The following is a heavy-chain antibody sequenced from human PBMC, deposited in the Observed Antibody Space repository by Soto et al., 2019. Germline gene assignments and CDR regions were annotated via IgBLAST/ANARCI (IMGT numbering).Heavy chain of an antibody. CDR3: AKGSSGYPYYFDY. V-gene: IGHV3-23*01. D-gene: IGHD3-22*01. J-gene: IGHJ4*02. Sequence: GGSLRLSCVASGFTFSSYSMSWVRQAPGQGLDWVSVISGSSSCTYYADSVKGWFTISRDFSKNTLYLHMDSLRAEDSTMYYCAKGSSGYPYYFDYWGQGALVTVSS. CDR2: ISGSSSCT. CDR1: GFTFSSYS.